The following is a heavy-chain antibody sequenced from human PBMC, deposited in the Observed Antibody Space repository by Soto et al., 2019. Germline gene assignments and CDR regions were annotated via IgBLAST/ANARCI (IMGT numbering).Heavy chain of an antibody. CDR1: GGSISRYY. CDR3: VRHRACRYYYLAV. V-gene: IGHV4-59*08. Sequence: PSETLSLTCTVSGGSISRYYWSWIRQPPGKGLEWIGYIYYSGSTNYNPSLKSRVTISVDTSKNQFSLKLSSVTAADTAVYYCVRHRACRYYYLAVSGKGTTVTVSS. CDR2: IYYSGST. J-gene: IGHJ6*03.